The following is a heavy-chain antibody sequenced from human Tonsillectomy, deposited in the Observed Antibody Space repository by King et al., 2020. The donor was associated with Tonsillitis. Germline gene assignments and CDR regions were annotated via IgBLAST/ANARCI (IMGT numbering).Heavy chain of an antibody. CDR1: GFTFSNAW. CDR2: IKSKTDGGTT. V-gene: IGHV3-15*01. D-gene: IGHD1-14*01. CDR3: TTDQPLYFGPLGTFFFDY. Sequence: QLVQSGGGLVKPGGSLRLSCAASGFTFSNAWMSWVRQAPGKGLEWVGRIKSKTDGGTTDYAAPVKGRFTISRDDSKNTLYLQMNSLKTDDTAVYYCTTDQPLYFGPLGTFFFDYWGQGTLVTVSA. J-gene: IGHJ4*02.